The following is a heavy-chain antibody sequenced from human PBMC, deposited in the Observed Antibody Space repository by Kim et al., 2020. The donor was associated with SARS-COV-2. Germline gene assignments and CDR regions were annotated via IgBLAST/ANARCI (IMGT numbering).Heavy chain of an antibody. D-gene: IGHD3-3*01. CDR3: VRELYGGDFDY. J-gene: IGHJ4*02. Sequence: ASVKVSCKASGYIFTNYYVHWVRQAPGQGLEWMAVIYPDVATTSSAQRFQGRLSVTRDTSTTTVYMELSGLTSQDTAVYYCVRELYGGDFDYWGQGSLVTVSS. CDR2: IYPDVATT. CDR1: GYIFTNYY. V-gene: IGHV1-46*01.